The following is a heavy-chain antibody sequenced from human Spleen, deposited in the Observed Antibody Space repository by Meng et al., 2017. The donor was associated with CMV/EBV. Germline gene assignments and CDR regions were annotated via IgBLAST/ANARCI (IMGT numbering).Heavy chain of an antibody. D-gene: IGHD6-19*01. CDR2: IYYSGST. J-gene: IGHJ4*02. Sequence: SETLSLTCTVSGGSVSSGSYYWSWIRQPPGKGLEWIGHIYYSGSTNYNPSLKSRVTISVDTSKNQFSLKLSSVTAADTAVYYCAVIAVAGTGYWGQGTLVTVSS. CDR1: GGSVSSGSYY. CDR3: AVIAVAGTGY. V-gene: IGHV4-61*01.